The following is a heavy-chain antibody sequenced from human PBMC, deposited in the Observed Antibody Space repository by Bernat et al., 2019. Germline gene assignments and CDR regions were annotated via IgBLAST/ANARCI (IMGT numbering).Heavy chain of an antibody. V-gene: IGHV3-66*04. CDR3: ARLDGYLPRELWYFDL. D-gene: IGHD5-24*01. CDR1: GFTFSSNY. CDR2: IYSGGST. J-gene: IGHJ2*01. Sequence: EVQLVESGGGLVQPGGSLRLSCAASGFTFSSNYMSWVRQAPGKGLEWVSVIYSGGSTYYAESVKGRFTISRDNSKNTLYLQMNSLRAEDTAVYYCARLDGYLPRELWYFDLWGRGTLVTVSS.